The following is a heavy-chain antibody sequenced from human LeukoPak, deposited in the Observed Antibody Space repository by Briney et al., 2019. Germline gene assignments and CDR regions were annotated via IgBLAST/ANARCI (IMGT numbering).Heavy chain of an antibody. J-gene: IGHJ5*02. CDR1: GFTFSSYA. CDR2: IGAGGTFT. V-gene: IGHV3-23*01. Sequence: GGSLRLSCTASGFTFSSYAMNWVRQAPGKGLEWVSGIGAGGTFTYYADSVKGRFTISRDNSRNTLYLQMNSLRAEDTAVYYCARDLRYGDYGNWFDPWGQGTLVTVSS. D-gene: IGHD4-17*01. CDR3: ARDLRYGDYGNWFDP.